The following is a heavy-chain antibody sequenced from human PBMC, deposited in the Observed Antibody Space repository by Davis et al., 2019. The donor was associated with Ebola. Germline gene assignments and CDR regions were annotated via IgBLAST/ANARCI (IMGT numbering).Heavy chain of an antibody. CDR1: GYSFISYW. CDR2: IYPGDSDT. CDR3: ARLDYFDTSGYYKPLFY. Sequence: GESLKISCKGSGYSFISYWIGWVRQMPGKGLEWMGIIYPGDSDTRYSPSFQGQVTISADKSISTAYLQWSSLKASDTAMYYCARLDYFDTSGYYKPLFYWGQGTLVTVSS. D-gene: IGHD3-22*01. V-gene: IGHV5-51*01. J-gene: IGHJ4*02.